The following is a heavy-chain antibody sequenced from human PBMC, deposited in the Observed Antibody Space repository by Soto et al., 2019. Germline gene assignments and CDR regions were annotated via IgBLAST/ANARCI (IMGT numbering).Heavy chain of an antibody. J-gene: IGHJ5*02. V-gene: IGHV3-48*02. Sequence: GGSLRLSCAASGFTFSSYSMNWVRQAPGKGLEWISYISSHSSTLYYADSVKGRFTISRDNAGSSLYLHMNSLRDEDTAVYYCVRDGSGNLYLNWFDPWGQGTLVTVYS. CDR2: ISSHSSTL. D-gene: IGHD6-19*01. CDR3: VRDGSGNLYLNWFDP. CDR1: GFTFSSYS.